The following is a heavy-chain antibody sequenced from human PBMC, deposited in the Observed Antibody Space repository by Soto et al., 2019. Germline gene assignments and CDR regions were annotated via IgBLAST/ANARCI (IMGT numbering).Heavy chain of an antibody. CDR2: TYYRSKWYN. D-gene: IGHD3-10*01. CDR3: TRGAGAPTRYYFYDMDL. J-gene: IGHJ6*04. CDR1: GDSVSSNSAA. Sequence: PSQTLSLTCAISGDSVSSNSAAWNWIRQSPSRGLEWLGRTYYRSKWYNDYAVSVKSRITINPDTSKNQFSLQLNSVTPEDTAVVYCTRGAGAPTRYYFYDMDLWGKGTTVRLL. V-gene: IGHV6-1*01.